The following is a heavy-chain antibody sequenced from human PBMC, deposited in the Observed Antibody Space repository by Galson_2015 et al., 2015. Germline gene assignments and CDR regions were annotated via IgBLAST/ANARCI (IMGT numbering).Heavy chain of an antibody. V-gene: IGHV4-31*03. J-gene: IGHJ2*01. CDR2: IYYSGST. CDR3: ARDLGGYDFWSGYFHWYFDL. Sequence: TLSLTCTVSGGSISSGGYYWSWIRQHPGKGLEWIGYIYYSGSTYYNPSLKSRVTISVDTSKNQFSLKLSSVTAADTAVYYCARDLGGYDFWSGYFHWYFDLWGCGTLVTVSS. D-gene: IGHD3-3*01. CDR1: GGSISSGGYY.